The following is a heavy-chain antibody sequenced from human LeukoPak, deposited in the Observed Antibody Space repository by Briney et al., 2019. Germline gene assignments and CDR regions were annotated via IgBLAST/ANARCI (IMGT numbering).Heavy chain of an antibody. CDR3: ARESVPVIAIPRGLNY. V-gene: IGHV3-30*02. CDR2: IRYDGSNK. J-gene: IGHJ4*02. Sequence: GGSLRLSCAASGFTFSSYGMHWVRQAPGKGLEWVAFIRYDGSNKYYADSVKGRFTISRDNSKNTLYLHVNSLRPEDTAVYYCARESVPVIAIPRGLNYWGQGTLVTVSS. D-gene: IGHD3-16*02. CDR1: GFTFSSYG.